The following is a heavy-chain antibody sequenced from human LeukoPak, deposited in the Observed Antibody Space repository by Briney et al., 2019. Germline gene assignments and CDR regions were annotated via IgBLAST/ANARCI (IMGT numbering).Heavy chain of an antibody. Sequence: GRSLRPFCGASGFTFSSYAMQWVREAPGKGRVGVGVISYDGSNKYYAESVKGRFTISRDNSKNTLYRQMNSLRAEDTAVYYCARDGAPTSSPYRGVHIGYWKQGTLVTVSS. CDR3: ARDGAPTSSPYRGVHIGY. CDR2: ISYDGSNK. CDR1: GFTFSSYA. J-gene: IGHJ4*02. D-gene: IGHD6-6*01. V-gene: IGHV3-30*01.